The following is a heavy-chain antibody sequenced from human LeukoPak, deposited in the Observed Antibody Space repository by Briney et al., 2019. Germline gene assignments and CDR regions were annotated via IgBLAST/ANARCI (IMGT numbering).Heavy chain of an antibody. J-gene: IGHJ3*02. D-gene: IGHD1-26*01. CDR1: GDSVSSNSAV. CDR3: ASIKRGIVGGSDAFDI. CDR2: TWYRSKWNI. V-gene: IGHV6-1*01. Sequence: SQTLSLTCVISGDSVSSNSAVWNWMRQSPSRGLEWLGRTWYRSKWNIEYAGSVNGRISINPDTSKNQFSLQLNSVTPEDTAVYYCASIKRGIVGGSDAFDIWGQGTMVTVSS.